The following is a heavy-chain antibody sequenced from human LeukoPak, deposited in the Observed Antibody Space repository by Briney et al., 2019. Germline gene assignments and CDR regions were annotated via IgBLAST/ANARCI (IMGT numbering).Heavy chain of an antibody. V-gene: IGHV4-39*01. CDR2: IFHSGST. CDR1: GDSITNSNFY. Sequence: SETLSLTCTVSGDSITNSNFYWGWIRQSPGKGLEWIGSIFHSGSTNYNPSPKSRVTISVDTSKNQLYLRVRSVTAAETALYYCAGRGIVTGYFDFWGRGTLVTVSS. CDR3: AGRGIVTGYFDF. D-gene: IGHD3-9*01. J-gene: IGHJ4*02.